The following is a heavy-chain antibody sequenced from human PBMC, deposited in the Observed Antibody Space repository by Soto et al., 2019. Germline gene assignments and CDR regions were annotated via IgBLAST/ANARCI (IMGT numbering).Heavy chain of an antibody. Sequence: KSSETLSLTCTVSGDSISSGQHYWGWLRQPPGKGLEWIGSIYHGGSTYYNPSLNSRVTLSIDMTNNHVSLILNSVTAADTAVYYCARVGPWVPYYYDSSPYTFENWFDPWGQGTLVTVSS. CDR1: GDSISSGQHY. CDR2: IYHGGST. D-gene: IGHD3-22*01. CDR3: ARVGPWVPYYYDSSPYTFENWFDP. J-gene: IGHJ5*02. V-gene: IGHV4-38-2*02.